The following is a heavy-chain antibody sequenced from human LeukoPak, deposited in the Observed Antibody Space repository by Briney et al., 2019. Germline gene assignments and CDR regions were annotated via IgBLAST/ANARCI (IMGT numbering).Heavy chain of an antibody. J-gene: IGHJ3*02. CDR2: MSYSGTT. CDR1: GGSIGSDF. Sequence: SETLSLTCTLSGGSIGSDFWSWIRQPLGKGLEWIGYMSYSGTTQYNPSLKSRVTISGDTSKNQFSLKLSSVTAADTAVYYCVTRSGSYSYAFDIWGQGTMVTVSS. V-gene: IGHV4-59*08. D-gene: IGHD3-10*01. CDR3: VTRSGSYSYAFDI.